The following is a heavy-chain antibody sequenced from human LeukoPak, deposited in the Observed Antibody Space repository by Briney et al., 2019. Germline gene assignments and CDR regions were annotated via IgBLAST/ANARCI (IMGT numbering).Heavy chain of an antibody. V-gene: IGHV3-48*02. D-gene: IGHD5-18*01. CDR2: ISDSGGTI. CDR1: GFTFGSYT. CDR3: ARDGGSGYSFGPNFDY. J-gene: IGHJ4*02. Sequence: GGSLRLSCAASGFTFGSYTMTWGRQAPGKGLEWVSYISDSGGTIYYADSVKGRFTISRDNAKNSPYLQMNSLRDEDTAVYYCARDGGSGYSFGPNFDYWGQGILVTVSS.